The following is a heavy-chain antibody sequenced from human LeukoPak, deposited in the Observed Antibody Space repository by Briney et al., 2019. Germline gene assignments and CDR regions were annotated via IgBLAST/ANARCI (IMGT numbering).Heavy chain of an antibody. CDR2: ISGGGNYI. CDR3: AKNRATGLAFYDS. Sequence: GGSLRLSCAASGFTFNTYAMTWVRQAPGKGLEWVSAISGGGNYIYYTDSVMGRFTTSRDNSKNTLYLQMSSLRAEDTAVYFCAKNRATGLAFYDSWGQGTQVTVSS. D-gene: IGHD5-24*01. V-gene: IGHV3-23*01. J-gene: IGHJ4*02. CDR1: GFTFNTYA.